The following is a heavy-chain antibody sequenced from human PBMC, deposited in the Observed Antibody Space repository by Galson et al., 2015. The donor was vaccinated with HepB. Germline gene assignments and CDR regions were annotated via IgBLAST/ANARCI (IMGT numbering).Heavy chain of an antibody. CDR2: IIPIFGTA. J-gene: IGHJ6*03. V-gene: IGHV1-69*13. Sequence: SVKVSCKASGGTFSSYAISWVRQAPGQGLEWMGGIIPIFGTANYAQKFQGRVTITADESTSTAYVELSSLRSEDTAVYYCARARATVVNEAYYYYMDVWGKGTTVTVSS. D-gene: IGHD4-23*01. CDR3: ARARATVVNEAYYYYMDV. CDR1: GGTFSSYA.